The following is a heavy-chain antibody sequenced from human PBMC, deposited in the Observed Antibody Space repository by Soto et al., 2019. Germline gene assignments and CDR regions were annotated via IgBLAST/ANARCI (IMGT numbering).Heavy chain of an antibody. J-gene: IGHJ6*02. CDR1: GYSISIGYY. D-gene: IGHD6-19*01. CDR3: ARDWGGGGWSFDYYYYGMDV. V-gene: IGHV4-38-2*02. CDR2: IYHSGST. Sequence: SETLSLTCAVSGYSISIGYYWVWIRQPPGKGLEWIWSIYHSGSTYYNPSLKSRVTISVDTSKNQFSLKLSSVTAADTAVYYCARDWGGGGWSFDYYYYGMDVWGQGATVTVXS.